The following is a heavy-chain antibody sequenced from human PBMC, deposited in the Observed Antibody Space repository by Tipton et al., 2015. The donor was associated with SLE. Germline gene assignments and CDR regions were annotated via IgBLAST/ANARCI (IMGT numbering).Heavy chain of an antibody. V-gene: IGHV4-34*01. Sequence: TLSLTCTVYGESLSGHYWVWIRQPPGKGLEWIGDINHSGRIDYNPSLMSRVTISEATSKNQFSLTLTPVTAADTAVYYCARGYCSGGSCSALLDVWGKGTTVTVSS. CDR1: GESLSGHY. CDR2: INHSGRI. J-gene: IGHJ6*04. CDR3: ARGYCSGGSCSALLDV. D-gene: IGHD2-15*01.